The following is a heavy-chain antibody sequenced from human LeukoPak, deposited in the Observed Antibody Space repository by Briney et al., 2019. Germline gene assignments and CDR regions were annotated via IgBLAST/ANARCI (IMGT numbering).Heavy chain of an antibody. CDR3: ARVRPKWSIAARLDFDY. J-gene: IGHJ4*02. Sequence: SETLSLTYTLSGGSNSSYYWSWIRQPHGKGLEWIGYIYYSGSTNYNPSLKSRVTISVDTSKNQFSLKLSSVTAADTAVYYCARVRPKWSIAARLDFDYWGQGTLVTVSS. CDR2: IYYSGST. D-gene: IGHD6-6*01. CDR1: GGSNSSYY. V-gene: IGHV4-59*01.